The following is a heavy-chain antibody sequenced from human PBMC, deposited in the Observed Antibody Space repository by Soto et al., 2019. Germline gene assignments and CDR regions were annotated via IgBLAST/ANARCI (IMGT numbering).Heavy chain of an antibody. D-gene: IGHD6-6*01. V-gene: IGHV4-59*01. Sequence: PSETLSLTCTVSGGSISSYYWSWIRQPPGKGLEWIGYIYYSGSTNYNLSLKSRVTISVDTSKNQFSLKLSSVTAADTAVYYCARFAAARNFDYWGQGTLVTVSA. J-gene: IGHJ4*02. CDR1: GGSISSYY. CDR2: IYYSGST. CDR3: ARFAAARNFDY.